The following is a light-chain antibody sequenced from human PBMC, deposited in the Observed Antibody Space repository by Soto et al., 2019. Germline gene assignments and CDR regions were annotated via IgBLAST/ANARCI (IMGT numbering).Light chain of an antibody. V-gene: IGLV2-14*01. CDR3: VSYTTSASYV. CDR2: DIN. CDR1: SSDVGNYIF. J-gene: IGLJ1*01. Sequence: QSVLTQPASVSGSPGQSITISCTGTSSDVGNYIFVSWYRQHPGKAPNLMIYDINNRPSGVSNRFSGSKSGNTASLTISGLEAEDEADYYCVSYTTSASYVFGTGTKVTVL.